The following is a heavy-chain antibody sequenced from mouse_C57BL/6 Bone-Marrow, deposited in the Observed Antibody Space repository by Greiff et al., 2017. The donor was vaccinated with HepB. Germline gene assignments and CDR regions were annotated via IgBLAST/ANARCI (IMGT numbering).Heavy chain of an antibody. CDR1: GYTFTSYW. CDR2: IHPSDSDT. CDR3: AVDDYYDYDVDYAMDY. D-gene: IGHD2-4*01. Sequence: QVQLQQPGAELVKPGASVKVSCKASGYTFTSYWMHWVKQRPDQGLEWIGRIHPSDSDTNYNQKFKGKATLTVDKSSSTAYMQISSLTSEDSAVYYCAVDDYYDYDVDYAMDYWGQGTSVTVSS. V-gene: IGHV1-74*01. J-gene: IGHJ4*01.